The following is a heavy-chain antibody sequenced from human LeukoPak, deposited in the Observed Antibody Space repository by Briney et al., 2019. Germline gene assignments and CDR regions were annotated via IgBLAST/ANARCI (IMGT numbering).Heavy chain of an antibody. V-gene: IGHV1-18*01. CDR2: ISAYNGNT. D-gene: IGHD1-7*01. CDR3: ARGGEVRTLYYYYSMDV. J-gene: IGHJ6*03. CDR1: GYTFTSYG. Sequence: GASVKVSCKASGYTFTSYGISWVRQAPGQGLEWMGWISAYNGNTNYAQKLQGRVTMTTDTSTSTAYMELRSLRSDDTAVYYCARGGEVRTLYYYYSMDVWGKGTTVTISS.